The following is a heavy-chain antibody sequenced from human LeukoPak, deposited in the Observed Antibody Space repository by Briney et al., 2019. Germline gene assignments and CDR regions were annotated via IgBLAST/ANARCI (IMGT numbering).Heavy chain of an antibody. CDR3: AREQWFRWEF. V-gene: IGHV3-11*01. CDR1: GFVVNDYY. D-gene: IGHD3-10*01. CDR2: ISSRDNLI. Sequence: GGSLRLSCAASGFVVNDYYMTWIRLAPAKGLEWVSYISSRDNLIYYADSVKGRFTISTDNAKNAVFLQLNRLTVEDTAVYYCAREQWFRWEFWGQGVLVTVSS. J-gene: IGHJ4*02.